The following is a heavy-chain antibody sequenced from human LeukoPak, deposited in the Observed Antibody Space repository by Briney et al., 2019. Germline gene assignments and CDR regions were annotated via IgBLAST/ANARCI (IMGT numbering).Heavy chain of an antibody. J-gene: IGHJ5*02. CDR3: ARGSYSSGWFHWFDP. CDR1: GGSFSGYS. CDR2: IYHSGST. D-gene: IGHD6-19*01. V-gene: IGHV4-30-2*01. Sequence: SETLSLTCAVYGGSFSGYSWSWIRQPPGKGLEWIGYIYHSGSTYYNPSLKSRVTISVDRSKNQFSLKLSSVTAADAAVYYCARGSYSSGWFHWFDPWGQGTLVTVSS.